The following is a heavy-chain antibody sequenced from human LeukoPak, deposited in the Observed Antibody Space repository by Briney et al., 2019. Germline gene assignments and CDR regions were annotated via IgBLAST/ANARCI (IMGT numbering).Heavy chain of an antibody. CDR2: TSSSSSHI. V-gene: IGHV3-21*01. CDR1: GFTFSSYS. D-gene: IGHD2-15*01. J-gene: IGHJ4*02. Sequence: AGSLTPSSVASGFTFSSYSMNWVRQAPGKGLEWVSSTSSSSSHIYYADSVKGRFTISRDNAKNSLYLQMNSLRAEDTAVYYCARDITPGYCSGGSCYVSRGFDYWGQGTLVTVSS. CDR3: ARDITPGYCSGGSCYVSRGFDY.